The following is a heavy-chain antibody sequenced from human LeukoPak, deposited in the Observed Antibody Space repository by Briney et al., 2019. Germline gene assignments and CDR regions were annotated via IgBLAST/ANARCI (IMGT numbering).Heavy chain of an antibody. CDR2: IRYDGSNK. J-gene: IGHJ4*02. CDR3: ANLFEYSSSSPFDY. Sequence: GGSLRLSCAASGFTFSSYGMHWVRQAPGKGLEWVAFIRYDGSNKYYADSVKGRFTISRDNSKNTLYLQMNSLRAEDTAVYYCANLFEYSSSSPFDYWGQGTLVTVSS. V-gene: IGHV3-30*02. D-gene: IGHD6-6*01. CDR1: GFTFSSYG.